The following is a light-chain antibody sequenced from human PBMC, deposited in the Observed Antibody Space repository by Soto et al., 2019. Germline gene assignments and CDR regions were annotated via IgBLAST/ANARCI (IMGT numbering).Light chain of an antibody. CDR3: QQYYNCPRT. Sequence: EIVMTQSPATLSVSPGEIATLSCGAGQNIHTNLAWYQQKPGQAPRLLFYGASTGATGLPARFSGSGSGTEFTRTINSLQAEDCAVYYCQQYYNCPRTFGQGTKVDIK. V-gene: IGKV3-15*01. CDR2: GAS. J-gene: IGKJ1*01. CDR1: QNIHTN.